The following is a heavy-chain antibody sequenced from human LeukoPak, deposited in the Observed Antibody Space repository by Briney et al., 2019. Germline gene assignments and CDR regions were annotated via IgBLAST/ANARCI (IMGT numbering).Heavy chain of an antibody. D-gene: IGHD2-21*02. CDR1: GFTFSSYD. V-gene: IGHV3-23*01. Sequence: GGSLRLSCAASGFTFSSYDMSWVRQAPGKGLEWVSVIGRIGGSTYYADSVNGGFTISRDNSKNTLYLQMNSLRAEDTAVYYCGKMEVVTADGKYFHYWGQGTLVTVSS. CDR3: GKMEVVTADGKYFHY. CDR2: IGRIGGST. J-gene: IGHJ1*01.